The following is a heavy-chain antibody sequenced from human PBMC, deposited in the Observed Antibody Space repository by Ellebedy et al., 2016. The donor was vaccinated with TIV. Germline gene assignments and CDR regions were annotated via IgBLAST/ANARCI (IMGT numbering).Heavy chain of an antibody. Sequence: AASVKVSCKASGYTFTGYYIHWVRQDPGQGLEWMAWINPNNGDTAFAQSLQGRVTMTTDTSISTAYMELSSLTSDDTAVYYCVRDLTNPLKGDYWGQGTLVTVSS. V-gene: IGHV1-2*02. CDR3: VRDLTNPLKGDY. J-gene: IGHJ4*02. CDR1: GYTFTGYY. CDR2: INPNNGDT. D-gene: IGHD1-14*01.